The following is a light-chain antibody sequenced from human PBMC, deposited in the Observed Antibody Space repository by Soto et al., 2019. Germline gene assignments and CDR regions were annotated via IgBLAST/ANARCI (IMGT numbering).Light chain of an antibody. CDR2: AAS. J-gene: IGKJ1*01. CDR1: QSIDRY. V-gene: IGKV1-39*01. Sequence: DIQLTQSPSSLSASVGDRVTITCRASQSIDRYIHWYQEKPGKVPKLLIYAASSLASGVPSRFSGSGSGTDFILTISSLHPEDFATYYCQQSYIAPRAFGQGTKVDIK. CDR3: QQSYIAPRA.